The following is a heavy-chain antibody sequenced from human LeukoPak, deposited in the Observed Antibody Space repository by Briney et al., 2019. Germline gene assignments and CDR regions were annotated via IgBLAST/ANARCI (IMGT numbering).Heavy chain of an antibody. Sequence: SETLSLTCTVSGGSISSGDYYWSWIRQPPGKGLEWIGYIYYSGSTNYNPSLKSRVAISVDTSKNQFSLKLSSVTAADTAVYYCARQGECSSTSCYRRSWFDPWGQGTLVTVSS. CDR3: ARQGECSSTSCYRRSWFDP. J-gene: IGHJ5*02. CDR2: IYYSGST. CDR1: GGSISSGDYY. D-gene: IGHD2-2*01. V-gene: IGHV4-61*08.